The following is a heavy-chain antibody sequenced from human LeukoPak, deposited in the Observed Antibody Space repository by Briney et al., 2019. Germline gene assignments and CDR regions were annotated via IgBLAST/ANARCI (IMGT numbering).Heavy chain of an antibody. CDR3: ARAGASGWYAAGWFDP. Sequence: GGSLRLSCAASGFPFNNYWMYWVRQAPGKGLVWVSSINTDGRTTRCAASVQGRFTISRDNAKNTLYLQMNSLSGDDTAVYYCARAGASGWYAAGWFDPWGQGSLVTVSS. V-gene: IGHV3-74*01. D-gene: IGHD6-19*01. J-gene: IGHJ5*02. CDR1: GFPFNNYW. CDR2: INTDGRTT.